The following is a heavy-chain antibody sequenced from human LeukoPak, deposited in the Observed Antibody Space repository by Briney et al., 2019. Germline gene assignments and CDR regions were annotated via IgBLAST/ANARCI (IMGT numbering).Heavy chain of an antibody. J-gene: IGHJ4*02. CDR2: IYYSGST. D-gene: IGHD4-17*01. CDR1: GGSISSYY. Sequence: SETLSLTCTVSGGSISSYYWSWIRQPPGKGLEWIGYIYYSGSTNYNPSLKSRVTISVDTSKNQFPLKLSSVTAADTAVYYCASGIRGFYGDYFDYWGQGTLVTVSS. CDR3: ASGIRGFYGDYFDY. V-gene: IGHV4-59*01.